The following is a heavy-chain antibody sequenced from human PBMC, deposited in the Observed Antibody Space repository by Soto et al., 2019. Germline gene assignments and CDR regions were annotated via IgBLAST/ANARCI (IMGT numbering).Heavy chain of an antibody. Sequence: EVQLVESGGDLVQSGGSLRLSCAASGFTFSSFWMHWVRQAPGEGLVWVSRINGDGSGTNYADLVEGRFTISRDNAKNTLYLQMSSLRAEDTAVYYCIRDYGEPGSTNAFDIWGQGTVVTVSS. J-gene: IGHJ3*02. CDR1: GFTFSSFW. CDR2: INGDGSGT. V-gene: IGHV3-74*01. CDR3: IRDYGEPGSTNAFDI. D-gene: IGHD3-10*01.